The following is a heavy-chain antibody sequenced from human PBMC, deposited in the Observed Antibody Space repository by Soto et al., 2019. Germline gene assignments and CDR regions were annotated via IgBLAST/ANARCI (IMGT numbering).Heavy chain of an antibody. D-gene: IGHD6-13*01. CDR3: AKDLAIAAAGTAEY. CDR1: GFTFSSCA. J-gene: IGHJ4*02. V-gene: IGHV3-23*01. Sequence: LILSCAASGFTFSSCARSWVRHAPGKGLEWVSAISGSGGSTYYADSVKGRFTISRDNSKNTLYLQMNSLRAEDTAVYYCAKDLAIAAAGTAEYWGQGTLVTVSS. CDR2: ISGSGGST.